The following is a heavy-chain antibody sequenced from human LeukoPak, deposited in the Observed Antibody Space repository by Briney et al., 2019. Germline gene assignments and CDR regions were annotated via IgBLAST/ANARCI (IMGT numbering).Heavy chain of an antibody. Sequence: PGGSLRLSCAAPGFTFSDYYMSWIRQAPGKGLEGVSYISGSGSTIYYADSVKGRFTISRDNAKNSLYLQMNSLRAEDTAVYYCARRYCSSTSCYYFDYWGQGTLVTVSS. D-gene: IGHD2-2*01. J-gene: IGHJ4*02. CDR2: ISGSGSTI. CDR1: GFTFSDYY. V-gene: IGHV3-11*04. CDR3: ARRYCSSTSCYYFDY.